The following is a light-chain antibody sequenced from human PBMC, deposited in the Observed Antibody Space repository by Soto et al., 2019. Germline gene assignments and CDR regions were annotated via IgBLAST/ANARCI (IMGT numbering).Light chain of an antibody. Sequence: DIQMSQSPSTLPASVGDRVTITCRASQSINVWLAWYQHKPGQAPKLLIYDASTLESGVPSRFTGSGSETELTLTISSLQPDDFATYYCQQYNSYSRTFGQGTKVDIK. J-gene: IGKJ1*01. CDR2: DAS. CDR1: QSINVW. V-gene: IGKV1-5*01. CDR3: QQYNSYSRT.